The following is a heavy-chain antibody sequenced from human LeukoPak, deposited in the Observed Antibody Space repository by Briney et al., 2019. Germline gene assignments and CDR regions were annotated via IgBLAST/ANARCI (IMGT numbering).Heavy chain of an antibody. CDR1: GYTFTNYG. Sequence: ASVKVSCKASGYTFTNYGISWVRHAPVQGLEWMGWISIYNGDTDYAQKLRGRVTMTTDTSTSTAHMELRSLRSDDTGVYYWARITYDFWSGYYMPDDPWGQGTLVTVSS. V-gene: IGHV1-18*01. D-gene: IGHD3-3*01. J-gene: IGHJ5*02. CDR2: ISIYNGDT. CDR3: ARITYDFWSGYYMPDDP.